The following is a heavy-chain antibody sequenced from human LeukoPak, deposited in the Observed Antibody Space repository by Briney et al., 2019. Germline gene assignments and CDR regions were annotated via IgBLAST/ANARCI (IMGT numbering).Heavy chain of an antibody. J-gene: IGHJ4*02. CDR3: TTDLRWELPPDDY. CDR1: GFIFSNAW. V-gene: IGHV3-15*01. D-gene: IGHD1-26*01. Sequence: GGSLILSCAASGFIFSNAWMSWVRQAPGKGLEWVGRIKSKTDGGTTDYAAPVKGRFTISRDDAKNALYLQMNSLKTEDTAVYYCTTDLRWELPPDDYWGQGTLVTVSS. CDR2: IKSKTDGGTT.